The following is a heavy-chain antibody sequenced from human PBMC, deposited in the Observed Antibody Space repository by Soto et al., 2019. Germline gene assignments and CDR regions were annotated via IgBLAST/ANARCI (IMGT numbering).Heavy chain of an antibody. CDR3: ARKVPGSTSRPDYWYFDL. D-gene: IGHD3-10*01. V-gene: IGHV3-23*01. J-gene: IGHJ2*01. CDR1: GFTFINYA. CDR2: ISGGGDAP. Sequence: EVQLLASGGGLVQPGGSLRLSCAGSGFTFINYAMNWVRQAPGKGLEWVSTISGGGDAPFFADSVRGRFTISRDNSKNTVTLQMNNLGVDDTAVYFCARKVPGSTSRPDYWYFDLWGRGTLVTVSS.